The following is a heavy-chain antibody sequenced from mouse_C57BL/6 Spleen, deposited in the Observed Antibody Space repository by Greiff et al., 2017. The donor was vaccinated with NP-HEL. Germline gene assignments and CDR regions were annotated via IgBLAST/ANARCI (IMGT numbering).Heavy chain of an antibody. CDR3: TDYDGYSPFAY. Sequence: QVQLKQSGAELVRPGASVTLSCKASGYTFTDYEMHWVKQTPVHGLEWIGAIDPETGGTAYNQKFKGKAILTADKSSSTAYMELRSLTSEDSAVYYCTDYDGYSPFAYWGQGTLVTVSA. V-gene: IGHV1-15*01. J-gene: IGHJ3*01. CDR2: IDPETGGT. D-gene: IGHD2-3*01. CDR1: GYTFTDYE.